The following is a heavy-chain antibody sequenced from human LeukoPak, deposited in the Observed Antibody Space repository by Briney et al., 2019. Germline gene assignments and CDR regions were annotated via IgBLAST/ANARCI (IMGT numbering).Heavy chain of an antibody. CDR3: ARLTTTVTSFDY. D-gene: IGHD4-17*01. CDR2: INPNSGGT. J-gene: IGHJ4*02. Sequence: GASVKVSCKASGYTFTGYYMHWVRQAPGQGLERMGWINPNSGGTNYAQKFQGRVTMTRDTSISTAYMEMSRLRSDDTAVYYCARLTTTVTSFDYWGQGTLVTVSS. V-gene: IGHV1-2*02. CDR1: GYTFTGYY.